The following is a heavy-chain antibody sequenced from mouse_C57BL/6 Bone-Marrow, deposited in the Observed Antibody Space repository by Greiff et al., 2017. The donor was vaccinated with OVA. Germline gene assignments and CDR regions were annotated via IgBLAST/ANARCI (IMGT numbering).Heavy chain of an antibody. CDR1: GFTFSSYA. D-gene: IGHD2-12*01. V-gene: IGHV5-4*01. CDR3: ASIEDYFDY. Sequence: EVHLVESGGGLVQPGGSLKLSCAASGFTFSSYAMSWVRQTPEKRLEWVATISDGGSYTYYPDNVKGRFTISRDNAKNNLYLQMSHLKSEDTAMYYCASIEDYFDYWGQGTTLTVSS. J-gene: IGHJ2*01. CDR2: ISDGGSYT.